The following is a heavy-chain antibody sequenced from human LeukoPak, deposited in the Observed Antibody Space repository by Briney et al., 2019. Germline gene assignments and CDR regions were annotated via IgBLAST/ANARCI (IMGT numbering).Heavy chain of an antibody. J-gene: IGHJ4*02. CDR2: INPNSGGT. D-gene: IGHD5-12*01. Sequence: ASVKVSCKASGYTFTGYYMHWVRQAPEQGLEWMGRINPNSGGTNYAQKFQGRVTTNRDTSISTAYMELSRLTSDDTAVYYCARFEGYSGYDYLRVPHYWGQGTLVTVSS. V-gene: IGHV1-2*06. CDR1: GYTFTGYY. CDR3: ARFEGYSGYDYLRVPHY.